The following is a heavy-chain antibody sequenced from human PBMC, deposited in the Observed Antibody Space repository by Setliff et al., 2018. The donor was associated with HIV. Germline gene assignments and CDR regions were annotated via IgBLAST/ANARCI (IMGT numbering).Heavy chain of an antibody. CDR1: GLTFRDAW. D-gene: IGHD2-15*01. CDR3: TADLPGGISDCFDY. Sequence: GGSLRLSCAASGLTFRDAWMSWVRQAPGKGLEWVGRIRSAVDGGTTDYSAPVKGRFSILRDDSKSTLYLQMNSLKTEDTAVYYCTADLPGGISDCFDYWGQGTQVTVSS. CDR2: IRSAVDGGTT. J-gene: IGHJ4*02. V-gene: IGHV3-15*01.